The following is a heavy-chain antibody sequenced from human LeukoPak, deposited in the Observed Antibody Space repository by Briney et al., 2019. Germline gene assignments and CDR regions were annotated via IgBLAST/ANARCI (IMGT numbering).Heavy chain of an antibody. V-gene: IGHV4-4*07. J-gene: IGHJ6*02. CDR3: ARDGIVGASRDYYYGTDV. CDR2: IYTSGGT. Sequence: SETLSLTCTVSGGSISSYYWSWIRQPAGKGLEWIGRIYTSGGTNYNPSLKSRVTMSVDTPKNQFSLKLSSVTAADTAVYYCARDGIVGASRDYYYGTDVWGQGTTVTVSS. D-gene: IGHD1-26*01. CDR1: GGSISSYY.